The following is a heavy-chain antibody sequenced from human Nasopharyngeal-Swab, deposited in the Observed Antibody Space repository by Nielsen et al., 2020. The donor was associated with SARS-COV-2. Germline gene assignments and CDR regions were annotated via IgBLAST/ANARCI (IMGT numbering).Heavy chain of an antibody. CDR3: ARDSGTSPWGPDAFDI. CDR2: IYYSGST. J-gene: IGHJ3*02. Sequence: WNRQPPGKGLEWIGYIYYSGSTNYNPSLRSRVTISVDTSKNQFSLKLSSVTAADTAVYYCARDSGTSPWGPDAFDIWGQGTMVTVSS. V-gene: IGHV4-59*01. D-gene: IGHD7-27*01.